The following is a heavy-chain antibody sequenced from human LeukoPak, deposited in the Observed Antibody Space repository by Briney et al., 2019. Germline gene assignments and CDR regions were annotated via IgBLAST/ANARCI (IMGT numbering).Heavy chain of an antibody. CDR1: GFTFDDYT. CDR3: AKATRPGISAAGTYMDV. Sequence: GGSLRPSCAASGFTFDDYTMHWVRQAPGKGLEWVSLISWDGGSTYYADSVKGRFTISRDNSKNSLYLQMNSLRTEDTALYYCAKATRPGISAAGTYMDVWGKGTTVTVSS. V-gene: IGHV3-43*01. D-gene: IGHD6-13*01. CDR2: ISWDGGST. J-gene: IGHJ6*03.